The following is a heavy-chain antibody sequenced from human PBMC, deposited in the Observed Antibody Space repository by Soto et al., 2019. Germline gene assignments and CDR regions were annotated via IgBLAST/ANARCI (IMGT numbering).Heavy chain of an antibody. V-gene: IGHV3-23*01. CDR2: ISGSGGIT. CDR3: AKVPVVATTYYYFDY. CDR1: GFTFSSYA. Sequence: GRSLRLSCAASGFTFSSYAMSWVRQAPGKGLEWVSAISGSGGITYYADSVKGRFTISRDNSKNTLYLQMNSLRAEDTAVYYCAKVPVVATTYYYFDYWGQRTLVTV. D-gene: IGHD5-12*01. J-gene: IGHJ4*02.